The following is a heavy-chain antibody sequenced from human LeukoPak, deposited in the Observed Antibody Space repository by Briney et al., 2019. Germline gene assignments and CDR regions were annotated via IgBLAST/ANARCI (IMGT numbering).Heavy chain of an antibody. J-gene: IGHJ3*02. Sequence: PGGSLRLSCVASGFTFSNYGIHWVRQAPGKGLEWVAFIRYDGSNKYYADSVRDRFTISRDNSKNTLYLQMNSLRAEDTAVYYCAKEYSSGWHDAFDIWGQGTMVTVSS. D-gene: IGHD6-19*01. CDR3: AKEYSSGWHDAFDI. CDR1: GFTFSNYG. CDR2: IRYDGSNK. V-gene: IGHV3-30*02.